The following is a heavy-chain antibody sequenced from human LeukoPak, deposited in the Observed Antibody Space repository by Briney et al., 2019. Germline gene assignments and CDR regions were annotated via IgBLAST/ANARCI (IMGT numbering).Heavy chain of an antibody. J-gene: IGHJ6*03. D-gene: IGHD3-22*01. CDR3: ARGRSNYYDSSGYYPSRPYYYMDV. V-gene: IGHV4-34*01. Sequence: SETLSLTCAVYGGSFSGYYWSWIRQPPGKGLEWIGEINHSGSTNYNPSLKSRVTISVDTSKNQFSLKLSSVTAADTAVYYCARGRSNYYDSSGYYPSRPYYYMDVWGKGTTVTVSS. CDR2: INHSGST. CDR1: GGSFSGYY.